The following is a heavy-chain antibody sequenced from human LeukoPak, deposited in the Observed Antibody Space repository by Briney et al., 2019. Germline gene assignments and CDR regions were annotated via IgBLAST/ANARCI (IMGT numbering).Heavy chain of an antibody. J-gene: IGHJ4*02. CDR3: AKARGQYSSSSVDY. D-gene: IGHD6-6*01. CDR2: ISRTSTTI. V-gene: IGHV3-48*04. CDR1: GFTFSSYS. Sequence: PGGSLRLSCAVSGFTFSSYSMNWVRQAPGKGLEWVSYISRTSTTIYYADSMKGRFTVSRDNAKNSLYLQMNSLRADDTAVYYCAKARGQYSSSSVDYWGQGTLVTVSS.